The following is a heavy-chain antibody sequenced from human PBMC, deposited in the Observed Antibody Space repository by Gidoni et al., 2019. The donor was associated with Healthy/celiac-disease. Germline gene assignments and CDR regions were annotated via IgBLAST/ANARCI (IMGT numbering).Heavy chain of an antibody. Sequence: QVQLVESGGGVVQPGRSLRLSCAASGFTFSSYGMHWVRQAPGKGLEWVAVISYDGSNKYYADSVKGRFTISRDNSKNTLYLQMNSLRAEDTAVYYCAKDLLYDILTGYYPTSAFDIWGQGTMVTVSS. CDR2: ISYDGSNK. J-gene: IGHJ3*02. CDR1: GFTFSSYG. CDR3: AKDLLYDILTGYYPTSAFDI. V-gene: IGHV3-30*18. D-gene: IGHD3-9*01.